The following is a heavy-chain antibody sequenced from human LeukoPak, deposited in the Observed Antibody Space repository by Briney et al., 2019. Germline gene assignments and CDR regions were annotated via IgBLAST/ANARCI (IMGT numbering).Heavy chain of an antibody. Sequence: GGSLRLSCAASGFTVSSNYMSWVRQAPGKGLEWVSVIYSGGSTYYADSVKGRFTISRDNSKNTLYLQMNSLRAEDTAVYYCARDSPRTGRYFDWLLFDHWGQGTLVTVSS. CDR3: ARDSPRTGRYFDWLLFDH. CDR1: GFTVSSNY. D-gene: IGHD3-9*01. V-gene: IGHV3-66*01. J-gene: IGHJ4*02. CDR2: IYSGGST.